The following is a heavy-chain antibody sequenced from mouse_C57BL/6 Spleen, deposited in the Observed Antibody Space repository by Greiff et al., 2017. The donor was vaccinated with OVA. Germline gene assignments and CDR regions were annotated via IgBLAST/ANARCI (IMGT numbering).Heavy chain of an antibody. CDR1: GYTFTSYW. D-gene: IGHD1-1*01. Sequence: QVQLKQPGAELVRPGSSVKLSCKASGYTFTSYWMDWVKQRPGQGLEWIGNIYPSDSETHYNQKFKDKATLTVDKSSSTAYMQLSSLTSEDSAVYYCARRGNLYYGSSYFAYWGQGTLVTVSA. V-gene: IGHV1-61*01. CDR3: ARRGNLYYGSSYFAY. J-gene: IGHJ3*01. CDR2: IYPSDSET.